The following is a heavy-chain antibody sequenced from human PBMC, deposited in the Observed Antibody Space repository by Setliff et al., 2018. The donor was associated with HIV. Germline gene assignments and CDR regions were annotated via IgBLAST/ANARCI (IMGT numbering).Heavy chain of an antibody. Sequence: ASVKVSCKASGYTFTNYDINWVRQATGQGLEWMGWMNPNSGNTGYAQKFQGRVTMTRNISITTAYMELSSLRSEDTAVYYCAREFSWSAFYFDSWGQGTQVTVSS. CDR2: MNPNSGNT. J-gene: IGHJ4*02. CDR1: GYTFTNYD. D-gene: IGHD2-8*02. CDR3: AREFSWSAFYFDS. V-gene: IGHV1-8*02.